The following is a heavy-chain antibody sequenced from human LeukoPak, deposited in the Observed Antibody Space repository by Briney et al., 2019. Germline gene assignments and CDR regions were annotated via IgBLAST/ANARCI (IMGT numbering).Heavy chain of an antibody. CDR1: GGSISSGDYY. V-gene: IGHV4-30-4*01. CDR3: AREPTLVPYSSPKYFDY. D-gene: IGHD6-19*01. CDR2: IYYSGST. Sequence: PSQTLSLTCTVSGGSISSGDYYWSWIRQPPGKGLEWIGYIYYSGSTCYNPSLKSRVTISVDTSKNQFSLKLSSVTAADTAVYYCAREPTLVPYSSPKYFDYWGQGTLVTVSS. J-gene: IGHJ4*02.